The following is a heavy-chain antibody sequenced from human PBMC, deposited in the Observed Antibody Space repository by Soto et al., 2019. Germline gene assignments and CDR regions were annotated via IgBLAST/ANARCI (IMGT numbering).Heavy chain of an antibody. Sequence: GESLKISCKVSVYSFTSYWIGWVRQMPGKGLEWMGIIYPGDPDTRYSPSFQGQVTISADKSISTAYLQWSSLKASDTAMYYCARPEYYYDSSGFTDLPINGGAFDIWGQGTMVTVSS. D-gene: IGHD3-22*01. CDR3: ARPEYYYDSSGFTDLPINGGAFDI. CDR1: VYSFTSYW. CDR2: IYPGDPDT. V-gene: IGHV5-51*01. J-gene: IGHJ3*02.